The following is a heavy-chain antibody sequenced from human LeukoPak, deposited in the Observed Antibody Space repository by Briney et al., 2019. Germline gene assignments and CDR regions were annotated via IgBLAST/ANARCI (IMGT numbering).Heavy chain of an antibody. D-gene: IGHD6-25*01. V-gene: IGHV4-34*01. CDR2: INHSGRT. J-gene: IGHJ4*02. CDR3: ARAKSAAGY. CDR1: GGSFSGYY. Sequence: LQTLSLTCAVYGGSFSGYYWSWIRQPPGKGLEWIGEINHSGRTNYNPSLKSRVTISVDTSKNQFSLKLSSVTAADTAVYYCARAKSAAGYWGQGTLVTVSS.